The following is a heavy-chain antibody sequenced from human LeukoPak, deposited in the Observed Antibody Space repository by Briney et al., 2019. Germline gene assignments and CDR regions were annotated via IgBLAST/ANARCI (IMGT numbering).Heavy chain of an antibody. J-gene: IGHJ4*02. CDR1: GYTFTGYY. CDR2: MNPNSGNT. CDR3: VKIHRGVGYYFDY. D-gene: IGHD3-10*01. Sequence: GASVKVSCKASGYTFTGYYMHWVRQATGQGLEWMGWMNPNSGNTGYAQKFQGRVTITRNTSISTAYMELSSLRSEDTAVYYCVKIHRGVGYYFDYWGQGTLVTVSS. V-gene: IGHV1-8*03.